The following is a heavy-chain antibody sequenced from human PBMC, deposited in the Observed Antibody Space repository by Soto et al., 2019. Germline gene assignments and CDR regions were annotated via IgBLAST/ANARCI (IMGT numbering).Heavy chain of an antibody. J-gene: IGHJ6*02. CDR1: GGSMSSYY. D-gene: IGHD1-26*01. Sequence: SPTLSLTCTVSGGSMSSYYLSWIRQPPGKGPEWIVYINYSGSTNYNPSLKSRVTISVDTSKNQFSLKLSSVTAADTAVYYCARVPWENNGMDVWGQGTTVTVS. CDR2: INYSGST. CDR3: ARVPWENNGMDV. V-gene: IGHV4-59*01.